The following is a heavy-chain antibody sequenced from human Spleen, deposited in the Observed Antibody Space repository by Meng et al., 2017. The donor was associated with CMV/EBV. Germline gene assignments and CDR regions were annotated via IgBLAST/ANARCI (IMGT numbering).Heavy chain of an antibody. CDR2: IRYDASNQ. CDR3: AKDYGYSKAIDF. D-gene: IGHD6-13*01. Sequence: GESLKISCAASGFTFSSHGMHWVRQAPGKGLEWVAFIRYDASNQYHADSVRGRFTISRDNSKNTVYLQMNSLRVEDTAVYYCAKDYGYSKAIDFWGQGMMVTVSS. CDR1: GFTFSSHG. V-gene: IGHV3-30*02. J-gene: IGHJ4*02.